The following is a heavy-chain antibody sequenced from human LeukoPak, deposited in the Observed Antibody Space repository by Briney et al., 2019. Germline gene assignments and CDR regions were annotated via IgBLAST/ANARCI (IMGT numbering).Heavy chain of an antibody. V-gene: IGHV4-61*03. CDR3: ARDGGQGSGWSTIDY. Sequence: SETLSLTCTVSGGSVSSGSYFWSWIRQPPGKGLEWIGYIFYNGGTNYNPSLTSRLTLSIDASKNHFSLKLTSVAAADTGVYYCARDGGQGSGWSTIDYWGQGTLVTVSS. CDR2: IFYNGGT. CDR1: GGSVSSGSYF. D-gene: IGHD6-19*01. J-gene: IGHJ4*02.